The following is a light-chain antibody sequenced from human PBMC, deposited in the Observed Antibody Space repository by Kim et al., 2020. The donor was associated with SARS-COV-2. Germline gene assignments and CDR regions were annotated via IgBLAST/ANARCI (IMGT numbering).Light chain of an antibody. J-gene: IGLJ1*01. Sequence: VSPGQPASITCSGDKLGDNYASWYQQKPGQSPVVVIFRDNRRPSGIPERFSGSNSGNTATLTISGTQAMDEADYYCQAWDSSIYVFGTGTKVTVL. V-gene: IGLV3-1*01. CDR2: RDN. CDR3: QAWDSSIYV. CDR1: KLGDNY.